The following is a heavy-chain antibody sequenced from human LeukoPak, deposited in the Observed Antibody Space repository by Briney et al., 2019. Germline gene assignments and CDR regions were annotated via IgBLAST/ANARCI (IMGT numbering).Heavy chain of an antibody. V-gene: IGHV1-2*02. J-gene: IGHJ3*02. Sequence: ASVKVSCKASGYTFTSYYMHWVRQAPGQGLEWMGWINPNNGGTNYAQKFQGRVTMTRDTSISTAYMELSRLRSDDTAVYYCAREGVSGDAFDIWGQGTMVTVSS. CDR2: INPNNGGT. CDR3: AREGVSGDAFDI. CDR1: GYTFTSYY. D-gene: IGHD2-8*01.